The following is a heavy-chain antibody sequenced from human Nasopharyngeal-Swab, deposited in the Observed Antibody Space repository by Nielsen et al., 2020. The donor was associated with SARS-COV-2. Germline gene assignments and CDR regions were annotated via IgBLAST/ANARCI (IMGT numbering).Heavy chain of an antibody. J-gene: IGHJ4*02. Sequence: SETLSLTCTVSGGSISSGGYYWSWIRQHPGKGLEWIGYIYYGGSTYYNPSLKSRVTISVDTSKNQFSLKLSSVTAADTAVYYCARGRWGVVAATRRFDYWGQGTLVTVSS. CDR2: IYYGGST. CDR1: GGSISSGGYY. V-gene: IGHV4-31*03. D-gene: IGHD2-15*01. CDR3: ARGRWGVVAATRRFDY.